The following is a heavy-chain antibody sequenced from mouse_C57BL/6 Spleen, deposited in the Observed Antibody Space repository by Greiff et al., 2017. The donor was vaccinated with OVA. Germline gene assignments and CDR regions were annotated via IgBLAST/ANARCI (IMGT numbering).Heavy chain of an antibody. D-gene: IGHD1-3*01. J-gene: IGHJ4*01. V-gene: IGHV1-15*01. Sequence: VQLQQSGAELVRPGASVTLSCKASGYTFTDYEMHWVKQTPVHGLEWIGAIDPETGGTAYNQKFKGKAILTADKSSSKAYMELRSLTSEDSAVYYCTSYKDAMDYWGQGTSVTVSS. CDR2: IDPETGGT. CDR1: GYTFTDYE. CDR3: TSYKDAMDY.